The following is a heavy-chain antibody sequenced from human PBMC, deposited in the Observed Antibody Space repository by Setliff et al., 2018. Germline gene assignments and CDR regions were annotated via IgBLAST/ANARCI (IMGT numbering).Heavy chain of an antibody. Sequence: SETLSLTCAVSGYSISSGYYWGWIRQPPGKGLEWIGYIYYSGSTNYNPSLKSRVTISVDTSKNQFSLKLTSVTAADTAVYYCARDRQYCTSLSCLNSYFYYYAMDFWGQGTTVTVSS. J-gene: IGHJ6*02. V-gene: IGHV4-38-2*02. D-gene: IGHD2-8*01. CDR1: GYSISSGYY. CDR2: IYYSGST. CDR3: ARDRQYCTSLSCLNSYFYYYAMDF.